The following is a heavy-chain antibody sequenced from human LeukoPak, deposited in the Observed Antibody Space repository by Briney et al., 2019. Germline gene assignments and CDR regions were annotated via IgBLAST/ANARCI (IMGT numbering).Heavy chain of an antibody. CDR2: INHSGST. D-gene: IGHD5-18*01. V-gene: IGHV4-34*01. J-gene: IGHJ4*02. CDR1: GGSFSGYY. Sequence: PSETLSLTCAVYGGSFSGYYWSWIRQPQGKGLEWIGEINHSGSTNYNPSLKSRVTISVDTSKNQFSLKLSSVTAADTAVYYCARVRTWIQLWFVDYWGQGTLVTVSS. CDR3: ARVRTWIQLWFVDY.